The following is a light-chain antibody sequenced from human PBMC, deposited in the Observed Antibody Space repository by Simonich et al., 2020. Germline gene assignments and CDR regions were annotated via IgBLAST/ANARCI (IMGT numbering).Light chain of an antibody. V-gene: IGLV3-27*01. CDR1: VLAKKY. J-gene: IGLJ1*01. CDR2: KDS. Sequence: SYELTPPSSVSVSPGQTARITSSGDVLAKKYARWFQQKPGQAPVLVIYKDSERPSGIPGRFSGSSSGTTVTLTISGAQVEDEADYYCYSAADNNLRVFGTGTKVTVL. CDR3: YSAADNNLRV.